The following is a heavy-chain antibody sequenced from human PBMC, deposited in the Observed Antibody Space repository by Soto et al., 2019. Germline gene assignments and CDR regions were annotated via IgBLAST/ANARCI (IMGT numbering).Heavy chain of an antibody. CDR1: GGSFIGYY. V-gene: IGHV4-34*01. CDR2: INHSGST. CDR3: ARVTPSVYYDSSGPRDY. Sequence: KSSETLSLTCAVYGGSFIGYYWSWIRQPPGKGLEWIGEINHSGSTNYNPSLKSRVTISVDTSKNQFSLKLSSVTAADTAVYYCARVTPSVYYDSSGPRDYWGQGTLVTVSS. J-gene: IGHJ4*02. D-gene: IGHD3-22*01.